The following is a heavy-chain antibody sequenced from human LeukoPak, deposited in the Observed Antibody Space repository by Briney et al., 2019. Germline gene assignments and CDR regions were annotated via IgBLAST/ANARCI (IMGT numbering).Heavy chain of an antibody. J-gene: IGHJ5*02. Sequence: SGPTLVNPTQTLTLTCTFSGFSLSTSGVGVGWIRQPPGKALEWLALIYWNDDKRYSPSLKSRLTITKDTSKNQVALTLTNMNPVNTPTNYCPPNRLAVAEAGSHYNWFDPWGQGTLVTVSS. V-gene: IGHV2-5*01. CDR1: GFSLSTSGVG. CDR2: IYWNDDK. CDR3: PPNRLAVAEAGSHYNWFDP. D-gene: IGHD6-13*01.